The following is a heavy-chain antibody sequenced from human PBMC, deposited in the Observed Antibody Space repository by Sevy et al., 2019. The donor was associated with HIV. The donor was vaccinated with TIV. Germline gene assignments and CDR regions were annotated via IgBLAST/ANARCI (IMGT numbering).Heavy chain of an antibody. CDR3: VRAIAAAGSF. V-gene: IGHV3-7*01. CDR2: IKQDGSVK. CDR1: GFSLNNYW. J-gene: IGHJ4*02. Sequence: GGSLRLSCAASGFSLNNYWMNWVRQAPGKGLEWVANIKQDGSVKYYVDSVKGRFTISRDNARNLLYLQMNSLRVEDTALYYCVRAIAAAGSFWGQVTLVTVSS. D-gene: IGHD6-13*01.